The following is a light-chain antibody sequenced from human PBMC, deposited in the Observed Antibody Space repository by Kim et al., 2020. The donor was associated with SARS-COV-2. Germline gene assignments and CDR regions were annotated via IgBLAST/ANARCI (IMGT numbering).Light chain of an antibody. Sequence: APGETASITCGGRNGARYTVHWYQPKAGQAPILVMYYDNDRPSGIPARFSGSNSGNTATLTIKRVEAGDEADYYCQVYDTSSDHVVFGGGTKVTVL. CDR2: YDN. J-gene: IGLJ3*02. CDR1: NGARYT. CDR3: QVYDTSSDHVV. V-gene: IGLV3-21*01.